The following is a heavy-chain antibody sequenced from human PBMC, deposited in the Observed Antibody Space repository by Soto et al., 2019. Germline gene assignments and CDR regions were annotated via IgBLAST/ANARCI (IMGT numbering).Heavy chain of an antibody. CDR2: IYYSGST. D-gene: IGHD3-10*01. J-gene: IGHJ5*02. V-gene: IGHV4-59*01. CDR3: ARSGSGSGWFDP. Sequence: SETLSLTCTVSGGSISSYYWSWIRQPPGKGLEWIGYIYYSGSTNYNPSLKSRVTISVDTSKNQFSLKLSSVTAADTAVYYCARSGSGSGWFDPWGQGSLVTVSS. CDR1: GGSISSYY.